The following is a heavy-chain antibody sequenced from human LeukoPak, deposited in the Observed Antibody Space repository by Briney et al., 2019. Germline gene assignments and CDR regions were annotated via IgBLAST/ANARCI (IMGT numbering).Heavy chain of an antibody. V-gene: IGHV4-39*01. CDR3: ARHLKADFWSGYSFDP. Sequence: PSETLSLTCTVSGGSISSSSYYWGWIRQPPGKGLEWIGSIYYSGSTYYNPSLKSRVTISVDTSKNQFSLKLSSVTAADTAVCYCARHLKADFWSGYSFDPWGQGTLVTVSS. CDR1: GGSISSSSYY. D-gene: IGHD3-3*01. J-gene: IGHJ5*02. CDR2: IYYSGST.